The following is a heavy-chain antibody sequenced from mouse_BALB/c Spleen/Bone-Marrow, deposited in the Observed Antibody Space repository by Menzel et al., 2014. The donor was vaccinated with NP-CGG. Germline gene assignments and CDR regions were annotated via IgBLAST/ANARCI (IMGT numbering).Heavy chain of an antibody. CDR2: IYPYNGNT. CDR1: GNTFTDYN. CDR3: ARGVYYDYDVWFAN. J-gene: IGHJ3*01. D-gene: IGHD2-4*01. Sequence: EVQLQQSGPELVKPGASVKISCKASGNTFTDYNMHWVKQNHGKSLEWIGYIYPYNGNTGYNQKFKSKATLTVDNSSSTAYMELRSLTSEDSAVYYCARGVYYDYDVWFANWGQGTLVTVSA. V-gene: IGHV1S29*02.